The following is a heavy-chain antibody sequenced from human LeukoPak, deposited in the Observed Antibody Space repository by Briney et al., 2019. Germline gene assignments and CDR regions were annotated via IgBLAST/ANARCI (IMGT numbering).Heavy chain of an antibody. V-gene: IGHV3-30-3*01. D-gene: IGHD6-19*01. J-gene: IGHJ4*02. CDR1: GFTFSSYA. CDR3: AREGLESSGRDY. CDR2: ISRDGSNK. Sequence: PGGSLRLSCAASGFTFSSYAMHWVRQAPGKGLEWVAVISRDGSNKYYIDSVKGRFTFSRDNSKHTLYLQMNSLRAEDAGVYYCAREGLESSGRDYWGPGTLVTVSS.